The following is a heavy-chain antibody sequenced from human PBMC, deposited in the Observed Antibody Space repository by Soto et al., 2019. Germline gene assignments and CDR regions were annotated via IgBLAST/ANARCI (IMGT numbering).Heavy chain of an antibody. CDR3: ARDQYDFRSGSYYYAMEV. J-gene: IGHJ6*02. CDR2: IYYTGST. V-gene: IGHV4-61*01. D-gene: IGHD3-3*01. Sequence: QVQLQESGPGLVKPSETLSLTCTVSGGSVSSESHYWSWIGQTPGKGLEWIGYIYYTGSTNYNPSLKGRVTMSVDTSRDQVSLRLRSVTRADTAVYYCARDQYDFRSGSYYYAMEVWGQGNKVTVSS. CDR1: GGSVSSESHY.